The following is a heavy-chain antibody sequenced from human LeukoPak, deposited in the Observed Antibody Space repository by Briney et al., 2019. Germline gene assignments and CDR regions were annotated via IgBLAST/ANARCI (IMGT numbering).Heavy chain of an antibody. CDR1: GFTVSSNY. J-gene: IGHJ3*02. CDR2: IYSGGSA. CDR3: ARGGQVTFGGVIVMYAFDI. Sequence: GGSLRLSCAASGFTVSSNYMSWVRQAPGKGLEWVSVIYSGGSAYYADSVKGRFTISRDNSKNTLYLQMNSLRAEDTAVYYCARGGQVTFGGVIVMYAFDIWGQGTMVTVSS. V-gene: IGHV3-53*01. D-gene: IGHD3-16*02.